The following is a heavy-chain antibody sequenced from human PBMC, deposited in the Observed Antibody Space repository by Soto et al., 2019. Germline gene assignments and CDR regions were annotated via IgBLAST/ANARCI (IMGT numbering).Heavy chain of an antibody. V-gene: IGHV4-4*02. J-gene: IGHJ5*02. CDR3: ARSDIVVLRGGLDP. CDR2: IYHSGST. Sequence: SETLSLTCAVSSGSISSSNWWSWVRQPPGKGLEWIGEIYHSGSTNYNPSLKSRVTISVDKSKNQFSLKLSSVTAADTAVYYCARSDIVVLRGGLDPWGQGTLVTVSS. CDR1: SGSISSSNW. D-gene: IGHD2-15*01.